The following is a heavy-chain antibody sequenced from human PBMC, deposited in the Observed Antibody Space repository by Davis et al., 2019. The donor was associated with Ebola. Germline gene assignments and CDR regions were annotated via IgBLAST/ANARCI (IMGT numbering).Heavy chain of an antibody. CDR2: VDPKAGNT. D-gene: IGHD3-9*01. Sequence: KVSCYGSAYCFSDYYIHWVLGAPGKGLAWVGLVDPKAGNTVYAEKFQASVTIIADRSTDTVYMDLRSLRFEDAAVYYGTTLDILTAYVPYAMDVWGQGTTVTVS. V-gene: IGHV1-69-2*01. J-gene: IGHJ6*02. CDR3: TTLDILTAYVPYAMDV. CDR1: AYCFSDYY.